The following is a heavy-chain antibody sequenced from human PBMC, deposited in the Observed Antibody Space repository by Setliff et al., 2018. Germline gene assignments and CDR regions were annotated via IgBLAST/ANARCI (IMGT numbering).Heavy chain of an antibody. CDR2: VHFTGST. CDR1: GASIRNFY. CDR3: ARKVEQWLTPHFDY. Sequence: SSETLSLTCNVSGASIRNFYWTWIRQPPGKGLEWIEYVHFTGSTNYNPSLKSRVTMSVDVSKSQFSLRLGSVTAADTAVYYCARKVEQWLTPHFDYWGQGALVTVSS. D-gene: IGHD6-19*01. J-gene: IGHJ4*02. V-gene: IGHV4-59*01.